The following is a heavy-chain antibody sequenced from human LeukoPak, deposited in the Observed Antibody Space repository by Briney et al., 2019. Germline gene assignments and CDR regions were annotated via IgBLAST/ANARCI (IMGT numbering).Heavy chain of an antibody. CDR1: GYTFTSYA. CDR3: AREGYYDSSGYHYVESAFDI. D-gene: IGHD3-22*01. Sequence: GASVKVSCKASGYTFTSYAMHWVRQAPGQRLEWMGWINAGNGNTKYSQKFQGRVTITRDTSASTAYMELSSLRSEDTAVYYCAREGYYDSSGYHYVESAFDIWGQGTMVTVSS. J-gene: IGHJ3*02. V-gene: IGHV1-3*01. CDR2: INAGNGNT.